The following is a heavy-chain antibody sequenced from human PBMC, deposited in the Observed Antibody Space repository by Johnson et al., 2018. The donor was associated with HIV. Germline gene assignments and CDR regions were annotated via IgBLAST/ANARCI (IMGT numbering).Heavy chain of an antibody. CDR3: ARGRGECHGGSCYRWGTVDF. CDR1: GFTFDDYG. J-gene: IGHJ3*01. Sequence: VQLVESGGGVVRPGGSLRLSCAASGFTFDDYGMTWVRQVPGKGLEWVSGINWNGGTTAYADSVKGRFTISRDHAKNSLFLQMNSLRAEDTACYYCARGRGECHGGSCYRWGTVDFWGQGTMVTVSP. D-gene: IGHD2-15*01. CDR2: INWNGGTT. V-gene: IGHV3-20*04.